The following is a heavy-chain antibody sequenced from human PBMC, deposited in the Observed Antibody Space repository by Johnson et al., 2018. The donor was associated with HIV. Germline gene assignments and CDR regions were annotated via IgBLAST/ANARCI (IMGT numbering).Heavy chain of an antibody. V-gene: IGHV3-11*04. CDR1: GFTFSDYY. J-gene: IGHJ3*02. Sequence: VQLMESGGGLVKPGGSLRLSCTASGFTFSDYYMNWIRQAPGKGLEWVSYISSSGSAIYYAGSVKGRFPISRDNAKNSMFLQMNSLRAEDTAVYYCAREMAWEDAFDIWGQGTMVTVSS. CDR3: AREMAWEDAFDI. D-gene: IGHD5-24*01. CDR2: ISSSGSAI.